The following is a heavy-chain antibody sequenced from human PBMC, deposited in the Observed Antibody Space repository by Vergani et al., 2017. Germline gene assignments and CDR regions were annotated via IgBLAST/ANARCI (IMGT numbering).Heavy chain of an antibody. Sequence: EVQLLESGGGLVQPGGSLRLSCAASGFTFSSYAMSWVRQAPGKGLKWVSAISGSGGSTYYADSVKGRFTISRDNSKNTLYLQMNSLRAEDTAVYYCAKDLYRLIVVVPTGADYWGQGTLVTVSS. CDR3: AKDLYRLIVVVPTGADY. J-gene: IGHJ4*02. V-gene: IGHV3-23*01. CDR2: ISGSGGST. D-gene: IGHD2-2*01. CDR1: GFTFSSYA.